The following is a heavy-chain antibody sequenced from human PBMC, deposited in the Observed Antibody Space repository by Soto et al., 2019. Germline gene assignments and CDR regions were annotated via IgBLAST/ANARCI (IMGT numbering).Heavy chain of an antibody. Sequence: SVKVSCKASGGTFSSYAITWVRQAPGQGLEWMGGIIPIFGTANYAQKFQGRVTITADESTSTAYMELSSLRSEDTATYYCARLVSAGVNNRHFDIWGQGALVTVSS. V-gene: IGHV1-69*13. CDR1: GGTFSSYA. CDR2: IIPIFGTA. CDR3: ARLVSAGVNNRHFDI. D-gene: IGHD1-1*01. J-gene: IGHJ5*02.